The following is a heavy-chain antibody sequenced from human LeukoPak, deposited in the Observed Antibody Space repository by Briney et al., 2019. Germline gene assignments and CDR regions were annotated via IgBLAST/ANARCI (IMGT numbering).Heavy chain of an antibody. Sequence: SETLSLTCTFSGGSISSGDYYWSWIRQPPGKCLEWIEYVYYSGSTYYNPSLKSRVTISVDTSKNQFSLKLSSVTAADTAMYYCARDGDSSGYYDYWGQGTLVTVSS. J-gene: IGHJ4*02. CDR2: VYYSGST. CDR1: GGSISSGDYY. CDR3: ARDGDSSGYYDY. D-gene: IGHD3-22*01. V-gene: IGHV4-30-4*01.